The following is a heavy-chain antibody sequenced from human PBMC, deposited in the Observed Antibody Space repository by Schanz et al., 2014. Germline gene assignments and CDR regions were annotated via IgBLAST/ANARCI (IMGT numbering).Heavy chain of an antibody. CDR3: ARGWGYDALTGYVF. CDR2: ISGYNGNT. Sequence: QGLLVQSGGEVKKPGASVKISCQASGYTFSNYGISWLRQAPGQGLEWMGYISGYNGNTNYAPKVQDRVTMTTDTSTSTAYMELRSLRSDDTAVYYCARGWGYDALTGYVFWGQGTLVTVSS. D-gene: IGHD3-9*01. V-gene: IGHV1-18*01. CDR1: GYTFSNYG. J-gene: IGHJ4*02.